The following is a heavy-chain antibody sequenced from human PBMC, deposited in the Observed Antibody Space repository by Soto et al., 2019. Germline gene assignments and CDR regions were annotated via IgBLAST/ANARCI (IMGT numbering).Heavy chain of an antibody. CDR3: ARVVEYSYGSLDY. D-gene: IGHD5-18*01. CDR2: IKQDGSEK. Sequence: PGGSLRLSCAASGFTFSSYWMSWVRQAPGKGLEWVANIKQDGSEKYYVDSVKGRFTISRDNAKNSLYLQMNSLRAEDTAVYYCARVVEYSYGSLDYWGQGTLVTVSS. CDR1: GFTFSSYW. V-gene: IGHV3-7*01. J-gene: IGHJ4*02.